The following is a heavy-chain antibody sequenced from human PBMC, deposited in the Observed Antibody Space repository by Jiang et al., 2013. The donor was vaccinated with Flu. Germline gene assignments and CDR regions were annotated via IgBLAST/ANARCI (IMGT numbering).Heavy chain of an antibody. D-gene: IGHD3-10*01. V-gene: IGHV4-30-4*08. CDR2: IYYSGSA. J-gene: IGHJ4*02. CDR3: VRESWTRESPPTQFEY. CDR1: GGSISGADYY. Sequence: GSGLVKPSQTLSLTCAVSGGSISGADYYWSWIRQPPGKGLEWIGYIYYSGSAYYNPSLKSRVTISVDTSKNQFSLKLSSVTAADTAVYYCVRESWTRESPPTQFEYWGQGTLVTVSS.